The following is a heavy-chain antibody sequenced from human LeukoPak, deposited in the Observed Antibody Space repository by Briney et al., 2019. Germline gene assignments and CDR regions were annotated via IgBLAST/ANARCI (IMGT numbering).Heavy chain of an antibody. D-gene: IGHD6-6*01. CDR1: GFTFSSYW. CDR3: ARVVRPYGAEYFQH. J-gene: IGHJ1*01. Sequence: PGGSLRLSCAASGFTFSSYWMHWVRQAPRKGLVWVSRINSDGSSTSYADSVKGRFTISRDNAKNTLYLQMNSLRAEDTAVYYCARVVRPYGAEYFQHWGQGTLVTVSS. CDR2: INSDGSST. V-gene: IGHV3-74*01.